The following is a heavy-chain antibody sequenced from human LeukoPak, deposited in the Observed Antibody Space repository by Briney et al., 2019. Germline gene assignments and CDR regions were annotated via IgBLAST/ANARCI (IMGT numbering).Heavy chain of an antibody. CDR1: GGSISSSSYY. CDR2: IYYSGST. CDR3: ARHKRGSITGTTVFDY. Sequence: SETLSLTCTVSGGSISSSSYYWGWIRQPPGKGLEWIGSIYYSGSTYYNPSLKSRVTISVDTSKNQFSLKLSSVTAADTAVYYCARHKRGSITGTTVFDYWGQGTLVTVSS. D-gene: IGHD1-7*01. V-gene: IGHV4-39*01. J-gene: IGHJ4*02.